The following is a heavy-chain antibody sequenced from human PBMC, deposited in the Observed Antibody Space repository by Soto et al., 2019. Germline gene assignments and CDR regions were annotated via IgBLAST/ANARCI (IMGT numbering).Heavy chain of an antibody. D-gene: IGHD1-7*01. V-gene: IGHV2-26*01. CDR2: ILSNDEK. J-gene: IGHJ6*02. CDR3: ARGSGTNSYYYYYGMDV. CDR1: GFSLSNARMG. Sequence: SGPTLGNPTETLPLTCPVSGFSLSNARMGVSRIRQPPGKALEWLAHILSNDEKSYSTSLKSRLTISKDTSKSQVVLTMTNMDPVDTATYYCARGSGTNSYYYYYGMDVWGQGTTVTVSS.